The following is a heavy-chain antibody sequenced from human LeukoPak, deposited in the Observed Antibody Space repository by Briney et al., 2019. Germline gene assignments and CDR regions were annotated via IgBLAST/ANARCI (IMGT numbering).Heavy chain of an antibody. Sequence: PSETLSLTCTVSGYSISSGYYWGWIRQPPGKGLEWIGSIYHSGSTYYNPSLKSRVTISVDTSKNQFSLKLSSVTAADTTVYYCARTRYYYNSRSYGAPYYFDYWGQGTLVTVSS. J-gene: IGHJ4*02. CDR2: IYHSGST. D-gene: IGHD3-10*01. V-gene: IGHV4-38-2*02. CDR3: ARTRYYYNSRSYGAPYYFDY. CDR1: GYSISSGYY.